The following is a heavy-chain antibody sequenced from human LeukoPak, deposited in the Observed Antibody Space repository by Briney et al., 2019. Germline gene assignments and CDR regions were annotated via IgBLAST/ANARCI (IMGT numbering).Heavy chain of an antibody. V-gene: IGHV4-38-2*02. Sequence: PSETLSLTCAVSGYSISSGYYWGWIRQPPGKGLEWIGSIYHSGSTYYNPSLKSRVTISVDTSKNQFSLKLSSVTAADTAVYYCARDGHGGGYGGGYESTPYWYFDLWGRGTLVTVSS. CDR3: ARDGHGGGYGGGYESTPYWYFDL. D-gene: IGHD5-12*01. CDR1: GYSISSGYY. J-gene: IGHJ2*01. CDR2: IYHSGST.